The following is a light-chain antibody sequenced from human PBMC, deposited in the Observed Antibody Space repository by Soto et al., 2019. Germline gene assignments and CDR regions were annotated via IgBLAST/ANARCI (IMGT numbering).Light chain of an antibody. CDR1: QRVSSNY. Sequence: EIVLTQSPGTLSLSPGDRATLSCGASQRVSSNYLAWYQQRPGQAPRLLIYGASSRATGIPDRFSGSGSGTDFTLTINRLEPEDFAVYYCQQYGSSLYTFGQGTKVDIK. V-gene: IGKV3-20*01. CDR3: QQYGSSLYT. CDR2: GAS. J-gene: IGKJ2*01.